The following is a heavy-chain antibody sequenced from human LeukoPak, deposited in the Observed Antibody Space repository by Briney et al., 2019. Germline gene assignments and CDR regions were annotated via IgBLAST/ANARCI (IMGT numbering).Heavy chain of an antibody. V-gene: IGHV4-39*01. Sequence: PSETLSLTCTVSGGSISSSSYYWGWIRQPPGKGLEWIGSIYYSGSTYYNPSLKSRVTISVDTSKNQFSLKLSSVTAADTAVYYCARRAPYDFWSGYYDNWFDPWGQGTLVTVSS. J-gene: IGHJ5*02. CDR1: GGSISSSSYY. CDR2: IYYSGST. D-gene: IGHD3-3*01. CDR3: ARRAPYDFWSGYYDNWFDP.